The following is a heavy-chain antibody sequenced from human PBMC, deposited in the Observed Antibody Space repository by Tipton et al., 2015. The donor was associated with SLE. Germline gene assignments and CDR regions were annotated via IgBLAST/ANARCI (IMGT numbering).Heavy chain of an antibody. CDR1: GYSISSDYY. CDR2: IYYSGST. J-gene: IGHJ4*02. V-gene: IGHV4-38-2*02. CDR3: ASQNGEGYCSGGSCPGD. Sequence: TLSLTCTVSGYSISSDYYWGWIRQPPGKGLEWIGSIYYSGSTYYNPSLKSRVTISVDTSKNQFSLKLSSVTAADTAVYYCASQNGEGYCSGGSCPGDWGQGTLVTVSS. D-gene: IGHD2-15*01.